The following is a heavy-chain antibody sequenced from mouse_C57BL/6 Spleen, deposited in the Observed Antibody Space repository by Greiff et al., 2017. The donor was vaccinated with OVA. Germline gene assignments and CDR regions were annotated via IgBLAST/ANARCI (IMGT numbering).Heavy chain of an antibody. D-gene: IGHD1-1*01. J-gene: IGHJ1*03. Sequence: VQLQQSGPGLVKPSQSLSLTCSVTGYSITSGYYWNWIRQFPGNKLEWMGYISYDGSNNYNPSLKNRISITRDTSKNQFFLKLNSVTTEDTATYYCARGYYGSSYGDYWYFDVWGTGTTVTVSS. CDR1: GYSITSGYY. V-gene: IGHV3-6*01. CDR2: ISYDGSN. CDR3: ARGYYGSSYGDYWYFDV.